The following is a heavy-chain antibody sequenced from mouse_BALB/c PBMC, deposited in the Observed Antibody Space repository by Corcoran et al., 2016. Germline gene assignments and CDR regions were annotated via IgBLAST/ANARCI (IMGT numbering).Heavy chain of an antibody. J-gene: IGHJ3*01. CDR2: INTYTGEP. CDR3: ARRANWDFAY. D-gene: IGHD4-1*01. Sequence: QIQLVQSGPELKKPGETVKISCKASGYTFTNYGMNWVKQAPGKGLKWMGWINTYTGEPTYADDFKGRFAFSLETSASTAYLQINNLKNEDMATYFCARRANWDFAYWGQGTLVTVSA. CDR1: GYTFTNYG. V-gene: IGHV9-1*02.